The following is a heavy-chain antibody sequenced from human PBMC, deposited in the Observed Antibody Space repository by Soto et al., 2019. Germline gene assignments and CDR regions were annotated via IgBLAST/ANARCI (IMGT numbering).Heavy chain of an antibody. J-gene: IGHJ4*02. D-gene: IGHD3-22*01. CDR3: ARDWQYDNAGYYLEN. CDR1: GYTFSSYG. CDR2: INTYNGNT. Sequence: ASVKVSCKATGYTFSSYGITWVRQAPGQGLEWMGWINTYNGNTIYVQKFQGRVTMTTDTSTSTAYMELRSLRSDDTAIYYCARDWQYDNAGYYLENWGQGTQVTISS. V-gene: IGHV1-18*04.